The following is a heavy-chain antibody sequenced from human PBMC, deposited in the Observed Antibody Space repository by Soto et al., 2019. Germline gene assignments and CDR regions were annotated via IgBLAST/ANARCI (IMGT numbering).Heavy chain of an antibody. CDR1: GFTFSSYG. CDR3: AKGNIDYYDSSGYGLAFDY. J-gene: IGHJ4*02. Sequence: QVQLVESGGGVVQPGRSLRLSCAASGFTFSSYGMHWVRQAPGKGLEWVAVISYDGSNKYYADSVKGRFTISRDNSKNTLYLQMNSLRADDTAVYYCAKGNIDYYDSSGYGLAFDYWGQGTLVTVSS. CDR2: ISYDGSNK. V-gene: IGHV3-30*18. D-gene: IGHD3-22*01.